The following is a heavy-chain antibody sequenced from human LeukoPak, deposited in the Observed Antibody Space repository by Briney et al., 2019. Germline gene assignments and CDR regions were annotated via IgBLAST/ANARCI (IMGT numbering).Heavy chain of an antibody. V-gene: IGHV4-34*01. CDR2: INHSGST. CDR3: ARQMTTVTAGGFDP. Sequence: GTLRLSCAASGFTFSSYGMSWVRQPPGKGLEGIGEINHSGSTNYNLSLKSRVTISVDTSKNQFSLKLSSVTAADTAVYYCARQMTTVTAGGFDPWGKGTLVTVSS. J-gene: IGHJ5*02. D-gene: IGHD4-17*01. CDR1: GFTFSSYG.